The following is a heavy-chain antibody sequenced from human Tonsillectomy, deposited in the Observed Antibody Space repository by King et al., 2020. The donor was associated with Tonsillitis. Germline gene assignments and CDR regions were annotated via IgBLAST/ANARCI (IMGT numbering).Heavy chain of an antibody. CDR1: GFTFSSFA. J-gene: IGHJ6*03. CDR3: ARGGDLYNYYMDV. D-gene: IGHD7-27*01. CDR2: MSYDGSYK. Sequence: VQLVESGGGVVQPGRSPRLSCAASGFTFSSFAMHWVRQAPGKGLEWVAIMSYDGSYKKYADSVKGRFTVSRDNSKNTLYLQMNSLRAEDTAVYYCARGGDLYNYYMDVWGKGTTVTVSS. V-gene: IGHV3-30*01.